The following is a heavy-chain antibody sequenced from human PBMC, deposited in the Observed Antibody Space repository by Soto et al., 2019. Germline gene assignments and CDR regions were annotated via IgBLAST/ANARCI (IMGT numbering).Heavy chain of an antibody. CDR1: GYTFTSYG. CDR2: ISAYNGNT. V-gene: IGHV1-18*04. Sequence: QVQLVQSGAEVKKPGASVKVSCKASGYTFTSYGISWVRQAPGQWLEWMGWISAYNGNTNYAQNLQGRVTLTTDTSTSKAYMELRSLSSDDTDVYYCAIPTSSNFIDVCGQGTTVTVSS. CDR3: AIPTSSNFIDV. D-gene: IGHD6-13*01. J-gene: IGHJ6*02.